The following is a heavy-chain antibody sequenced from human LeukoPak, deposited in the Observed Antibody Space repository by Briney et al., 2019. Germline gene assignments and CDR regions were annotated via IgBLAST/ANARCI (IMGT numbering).Heavy chain of an antibody. CDR1: GFTFSSYA. V-gene: IGHV3-48*04. CDR3: ARDRSSSSSTALH. Sequence: GGSLRLSCAASGFTFSSYAMSWVRQAPGKGLEWVSYISSSGSTIYYPDSVKGRFTISRDNAKNSLYLQMNSLRAEDTAVYYCARDRSSSSSTALHWGQGTLVTVSS. D-gene: IGHD6-6*01. J-gene: IGHJ4*02. CDR2: ISSSGSTI.